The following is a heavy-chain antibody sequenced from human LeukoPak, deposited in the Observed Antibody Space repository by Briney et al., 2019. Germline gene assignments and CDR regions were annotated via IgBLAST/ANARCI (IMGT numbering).Heavy chain of an antibody. CDR2: FDPEDGET. V-gene: IGHV1-24*01. D-gene: IGHD3-3*01. CDR3: ARAEYYDFWSGLGL. CDR1: GYTLTELS. J-gene: IGHJ4*02. Sequence: ASVKVSCKVTGYTLTELSMHWVRQAPGKGLEWMGGFDPEDGETIYAQKFQGRVTITADESTSTAYMELSSLRSEDTAVYYCARAEYYDFWSGLGLWGQGTLVTVSS.